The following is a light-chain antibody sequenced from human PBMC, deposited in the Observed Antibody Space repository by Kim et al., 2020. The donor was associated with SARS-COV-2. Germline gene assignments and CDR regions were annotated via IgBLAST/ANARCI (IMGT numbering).Light chain of an antibody. CDR2: MTS. CDR3: MQPLQSQT. J-gene: IGKJ1*01. Sequence: DIVMTQSPLSLPVTPGEPASISCRSSQSLLHRDGNNYLDWYVQKPGQAPQLLIYMTSYRASGVPDRFRGSGSGTDFTLEISRVEAEDVGVYYCMQPLQSQTFGQGTKVDIK. CDR1: QSLLHRDGNNY. V-gene: IGKV2-28*01.